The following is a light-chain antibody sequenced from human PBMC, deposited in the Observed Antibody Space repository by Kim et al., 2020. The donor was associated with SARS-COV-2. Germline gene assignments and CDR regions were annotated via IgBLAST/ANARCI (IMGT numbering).Light chain of an antibody. Sequence: GQSITISGTGTSSDVGSYNLVSWYQQHPGKAPKLMIYEVSKRPSGVSTRFSGSKSGNTASLTISGLQAEDEADYYCCSYAGSSTWVFGGGTQLTVL. CDR3: CSYAGSSTWV. CDR1: SSDVGSYNL. CDR2: EVS. V-gene: IGLV2-23*02. J-gene: IGLJ3*02.